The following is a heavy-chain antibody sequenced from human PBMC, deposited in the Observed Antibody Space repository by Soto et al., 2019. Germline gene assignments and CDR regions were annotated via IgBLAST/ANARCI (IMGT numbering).Heavy chain of an antibody. V-gene: IGHV3-21*01. CDR3: ARVLRATSAFDI. CDR1: GLTFSSYI. J-gene: IGHJ3*02. CDR2: ISSSSSYI. D-gene: IGHD5-12*01. Sequence: GVSMRLSCAASGLTFSSYIMNWVRKAPGKGLEWVSSISSSSSYIYYADSVKGRFTISRDNAKNSLYLQMNSLRAEDTAVYYCARVLRATSAFDIWGQGTMVTVSS.